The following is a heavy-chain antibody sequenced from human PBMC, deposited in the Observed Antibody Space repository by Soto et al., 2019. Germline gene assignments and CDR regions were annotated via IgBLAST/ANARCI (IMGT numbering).Heavy chain of an antibody. CDR2: ISPGSRYP. D-gene: IGHD2-15*01. V-gene: IGHV3-11*06. CDR3: LRVGGGGLFDP. J-gene: IGHJ5*02. CDR1: GFTFSDYY. Sequence: GGSLRVSCAISGFTFSDYYISWIREAPGKGLEWVSYISPGSRYPAYADSVKGRFTISRDNARRSLSLKMNSLTVDDTAIYYCLRVGGGGLFDPWG.